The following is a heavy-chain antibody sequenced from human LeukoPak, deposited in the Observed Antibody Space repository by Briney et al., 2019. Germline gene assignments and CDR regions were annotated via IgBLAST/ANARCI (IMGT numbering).Heavy chain of an antibody. D-gene: IGHD6-13*01. Sequence: GESLKISCQGSGYNFNIYWIGWVRQMPGKGLEWMGVINPGNSDTRYSPSFQGQVTISADRSITTAYLQWSSLKASDTAMYYCARLRWAAGDGYYFDYWGQGTPVTVSS. V-gene: IGHV5-51*01. J-gene: IGHJ4*02. CDR2: INPGNSDT. CDR3: ARLRWAAGDGYYFDY. CDR1: GYNFNIYW.